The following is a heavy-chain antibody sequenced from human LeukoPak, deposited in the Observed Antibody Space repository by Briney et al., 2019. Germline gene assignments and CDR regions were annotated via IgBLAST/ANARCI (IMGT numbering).Heavy chain of an antibody. J-gene: IGHJ4*02. D-gene: IGHD2-15*01. CDR3: ARTYCSGGSCHFDY. V-gene: IGHV4-59*08. Sequence: SQTLSLTCTVSGGSIRSYYWSWIRQPPGKGLEWVGYIFYSGTTDSNPSLKSRVTISVGTSKNQFSLKLSSVTAADTAVYYCARTYCSGGSCHFDYWGQGTLVTVSS. CDR1: GGSIRSYY. CDR2: IFYSGTT.